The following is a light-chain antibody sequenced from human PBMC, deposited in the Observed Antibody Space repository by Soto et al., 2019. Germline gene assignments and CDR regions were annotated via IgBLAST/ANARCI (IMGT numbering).Light chain of an antibody. CDR1: SSDIGGYNY. CDR3: SSYTSSSVL. J-gene: IGLJ2*01. V-gene: IGLV2-14*01. Sequence: QSALTQPASVSESPGQSITISCTGTSSDIGGYNYVSWYQQHPGKAPKLMIYEVNNRPSGVSNRFSGSKSGNTASLSISGLQAEDEADYYCSSYTSSSVLFGGGTKVTVL. CDR2: EVN.